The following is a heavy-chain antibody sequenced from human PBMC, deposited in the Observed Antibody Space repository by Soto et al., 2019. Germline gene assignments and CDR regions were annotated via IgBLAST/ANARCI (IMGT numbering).Heavy chain of an antibody. J-gene: IGHJ4*02. Sequence: RRLSFVASGFAVSNNYMNWVRQAPGKGLEWVSVVYSGGTTYYADSVRGRFTVSRDDSKNTLFLQMSSLRAEDTAVYYCARAGSPFDSDSSGYWGFDHWGQGTLVTVSS. D-gene: IGHD3-22*01. CDR1: GFAVSNNY. CDR2: VYSGGTT. V-gene: IGHV3-53*01. CDR3: ARAGSPFDSDSSGYWGFDH.